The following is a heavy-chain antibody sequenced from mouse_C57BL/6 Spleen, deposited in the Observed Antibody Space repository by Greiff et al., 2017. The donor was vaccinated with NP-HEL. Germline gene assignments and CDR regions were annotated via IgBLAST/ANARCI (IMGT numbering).Heavy chain of an antibody. CDR1: GFNIKDDY. Sequence: DVQLQESGAELVRPGASVKLSCTASGFNIKDDYMHWVKQRPEQGLEWIGWIDPENGDTEYASKFQGKGTITADTSSNTAYLQLSSLTSEDTAVYYCTTSYYSNYGWFAYWGQGTLVTVSA. D-gene: IGHD2-5*01. CDR2: IDPENGDT. V-gene: IGHV14-4*01. CDR3: TTSYYSNYGWFAY. J-gene: IGHJ3*01.